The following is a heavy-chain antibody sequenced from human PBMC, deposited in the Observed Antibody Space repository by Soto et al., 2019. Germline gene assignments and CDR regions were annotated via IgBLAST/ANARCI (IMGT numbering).Heavy chain of an antibody. CDR2: IKSKTDGGTT. CDR1: GFTFSNAW. J-gene: IGHJ4*02. Sequence: GGSLRLSCAASGFTFSNAWMSWVRQAPGKGLEWVGRIKSKTDGGTTDYAAPVKGRFTISRDDSKNTLYLQMNSLKTEDTAVYYCPTAPRSGGNSFDSWGQGTLVTVSS. CDR3: PTAPRSGGNSFDS. V-gene: IGHV3-15*01. D-gene: IGHD2-15*01.